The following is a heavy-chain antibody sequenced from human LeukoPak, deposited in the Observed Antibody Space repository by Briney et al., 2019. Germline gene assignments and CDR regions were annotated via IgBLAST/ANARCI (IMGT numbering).Heavy chain of an antibody. CDR3: ARTYDSSGYYFGY. CDR2: ISSSDSTI. V-gene: IGHV3-11*01. D-gene: IGHD3-22*01. Sequence: GGSLTLSCAASGFTFSDYYMSWLRQAPGKGLEGVSYISSSDSTIYYADSVKGRFTISRDNAKTSLYLQMNSLRAEDTAVYYCARTYDSSGYYFGYWGQGTLVTVSS. J-gene: IGHJ4*02. CDR1: GFTFSDYY.